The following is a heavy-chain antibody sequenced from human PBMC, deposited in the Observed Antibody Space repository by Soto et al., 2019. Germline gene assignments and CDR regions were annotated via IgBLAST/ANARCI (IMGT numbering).Heavy chain of an antibody. CDR2: ISGSGGTT. V-gene: IGHV3-23*01. CDR1: GFTFTNYA. Sequence: GGSLRLSCTASGFTFTNYAMSWVRQVPGKGLEWVSVISGSGGTTYYEDPVKGRFTISRDNSKKTLSLLMNSLSSDDTAVYYCAKGPTAVTTRWFDPWGQGTLVTVSS. J-gene: IGHJ5*02. CDR3: AKGPTAVTTRWFDP. D-gene: IGHD4-17*01.